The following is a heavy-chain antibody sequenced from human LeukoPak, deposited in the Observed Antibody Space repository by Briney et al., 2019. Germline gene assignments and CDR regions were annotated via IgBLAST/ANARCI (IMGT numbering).Heavy chain of an antibody. CDR1: GGSISSGGYY. J-gene: IGHJ5*02. CDR2: IYYSGST. V-gene: IGHV4-31*03. CDR3: AREHPPPTNWFDP. Sequence: SETLSLTCPVSGGSISSGGYYWSWIRQHPGKGLERIGYIYYSGSTYYNPSLKSRVTISVDTSKNQSSLKLSSVTAADTAVYYCAREHPPPTNWFDPWGQGTLVAVSS.